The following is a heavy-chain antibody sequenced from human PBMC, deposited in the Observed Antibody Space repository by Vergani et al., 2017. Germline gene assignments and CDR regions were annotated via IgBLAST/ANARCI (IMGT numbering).Heavy chain of an antibody. CDR1: GFTFSSYG. D-gene: IGHD3-10*01. V-gene: IGHV3-30*03. J-gene: IGHJ4*02. Sequence: QVQLVESGGGVVQPGRSLRLSCAASGFTFSSYGMHWVRQAPGKGLEWVAVISYDGSNKYYADSVKGRFTISRDNSKNTLYLQMNSLRAGDTAVYYCARGPPTMVRGVIITSYFDYWGQGTLVTVSS. CDR3: ARGPPTMVRGVIITSYFDY. CDR2: ISYDGSNK.